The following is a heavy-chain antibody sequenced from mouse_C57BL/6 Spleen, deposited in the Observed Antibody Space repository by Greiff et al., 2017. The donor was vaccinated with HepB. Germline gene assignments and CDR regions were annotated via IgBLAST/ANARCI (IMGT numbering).Heavy chain of an antibody. CDR3: ARGYDIPYYYAMDY. CDR1: GYTFTDYN. Sequence: VQLQQSGPELVKPGASVKMSCKASGYTFTDYNMHWVKQSHGKSLEWIGYINPNNGGTSYNQKFKGKATLTVNKSSSTAYMELRSLTSEDSAVYYCARGYDIPYYYAMDYWGQGTSVTVSS. V-gene: IGHV1-22*01. D-gene: IGHD2-3*01. CDR2: INPNNGGT. J-gene: IGHJ4*01.